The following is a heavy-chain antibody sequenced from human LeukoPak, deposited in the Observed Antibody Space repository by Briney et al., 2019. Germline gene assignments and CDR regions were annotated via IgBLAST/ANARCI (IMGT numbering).Heavy chain of an antibody. CDR1: GFTFSNYG. D-gene: IGHD1-26*01. J-gene: IGHJ6*02. CDR2: ISYDGHNK. V-gene: IGHV3-30*18. CDR3: AKPGATRRDFYYYGMDV. Sequence: PGGSLRLSCAASGFTFSNYGMHWVRQAPGKGLEWVALISYDGHNKVYTDSVKGRFTISRDNSKMYPQMNSLRIEDTAVYYCAKPGATRRDFYYYGMDVWGQGTTVTVSS.